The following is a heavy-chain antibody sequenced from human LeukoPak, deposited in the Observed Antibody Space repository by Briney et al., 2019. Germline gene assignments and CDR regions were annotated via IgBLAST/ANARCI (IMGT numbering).Heavy chain of an antibody. CDR1: GFTFSSYS. CDR2: ISSSSSTI. D-gene: IGHD2-21*01. CDR3: ARGGGFCGGDCYGIDY. V-gene: IGHV3-48*01. J-gene: IGHJ4*02. Sequence: GGSLRLSCAASGFTFSSYSMNWVRQAPGKGLEWVSYISSSSSTIYYADSVKGRFTISRDNAKNSLYLQMNSLRAEGTAVYYCARGGGFCGGDCYGIDYWGQGTLVTVS.